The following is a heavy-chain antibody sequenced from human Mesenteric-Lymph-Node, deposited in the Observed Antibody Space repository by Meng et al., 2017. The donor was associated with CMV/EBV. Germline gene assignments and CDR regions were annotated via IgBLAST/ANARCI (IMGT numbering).Heavy chain of an antibody. D-gene: IGHD2-2*01. CDR2: IIPIFGTA. Sequence: SVKVSCKASGGTFSSYAISWVRQAPGQGLEWMGGIIPIFGTANYAQKFQGRVTITTDESTSTAYMELSSLRSEDTAVYYCARDPQYCSSTSCYYYYYGMDVWGQGTTVTVSS. CDR3: ARDPQYCSSTSCYYYYYGMDV. V-gene: IGHV1-69*05. J-gene: IGHJ6*02. CDR1: GGTFSSYA.